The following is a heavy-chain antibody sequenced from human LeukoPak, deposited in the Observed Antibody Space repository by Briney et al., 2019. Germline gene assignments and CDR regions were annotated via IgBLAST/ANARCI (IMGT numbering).Heavy chain of an antibody. CDR1: RFTFSNYA. CDR2: ISGSGGTT. CDR3: AKGRGGATCYGVFDI. J-gene: IGHJ3*02. Sequence: HPGGSLRLSCAASRFTFSNYAMTWVRQAPGKGLEWVSCISGSGGTTYYADSVKGRFPISRDDSKNTLYLQMNTLRAEDTAVYYCAKGRGGATCYGVFDIWGQGTMVTVSS. V-gene: IGHV3-23*01. D-gene: IGHD2-2*01.